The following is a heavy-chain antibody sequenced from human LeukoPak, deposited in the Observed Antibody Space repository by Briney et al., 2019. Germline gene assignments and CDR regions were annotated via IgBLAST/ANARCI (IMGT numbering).Heavy chain of an antibody. CDR3: AKRRYGDYGDFDY. Sequence: ETLSLTCTVSGGSISSYYWSWIRQPPGKGLEWVSTISGSGGSTYYADSVKGRFSVSRDNSKNTVYLQMNSLRAEDTVVYYCAKRRYGDYGDFDYWGQGTLVTVSS. J-gene: IGHJ4*02. CDR1: GGSISSYY. CDR2: ISGSGGST. V-gene: IGHV3-23*01. D-gene: IGHD4-17*01.